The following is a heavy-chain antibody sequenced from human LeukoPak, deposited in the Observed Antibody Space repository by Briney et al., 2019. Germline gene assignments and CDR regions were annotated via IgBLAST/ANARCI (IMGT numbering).Heavy chain of an antibody. D-gene: IGHD3-3*01. CDR2: INHSGST. Sequence: SETLSLTCAVYGGSFSGYYWSWIRQPPGKGLEWIGEINHSGSTNYNPSLKSRVTISVDTSKNQFSLKLSSVTAADTAVYYCARRMGWFGEFDYWGRGTLVTVSS. CDR3: ARRMGWFGEFDY. J-gene: IGHJ4*02. V-gene: IGHV4-34*01. CDR1: GGSFSGYY.